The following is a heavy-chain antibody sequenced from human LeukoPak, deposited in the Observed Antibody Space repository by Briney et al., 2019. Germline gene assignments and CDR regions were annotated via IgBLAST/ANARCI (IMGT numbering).Heavy chain of an antibody. CDR2: ISYDGSNK. CDR1: GFTFSSYG. Sequence: PERSLRLSCAASGFTFSSYGMHLVRQAPGKGLEWVAVISYDGSNKYYADSVKGRFTISRDNSKNTLYLQMNSLRAEDTAVYYCAKVRSFSPLDYFDYWGQGTLVTVSS. CDR3: AKVRSFSPLDYFDY. D-gene: IGHD3-16*01. J-gene: IGHJ4*02. V-gene: IGHV3-30*18.